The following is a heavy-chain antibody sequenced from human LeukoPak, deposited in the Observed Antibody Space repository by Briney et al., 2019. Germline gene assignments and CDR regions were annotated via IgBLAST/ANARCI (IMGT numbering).Heavy chain of an antibody. CDR3: ARDGRQQLVYYYGMDV. J-gene: IGHJ6*02. D-gene: IGHD6-13*01. CDR2: ISAYNGNT. Sequence: VASVKVSCKASGYTFTSYGISWVRQAPGQGLEWMGWISAYNGNTNYAQELQGRVTMTTDTSTSTAYMELRSLRSDDTAVYYCARDGRQQLVYYYGMDVWGQGTTVTVSS. CDR1: GYTFTSYG. V-gene: IGHV1-18*01.